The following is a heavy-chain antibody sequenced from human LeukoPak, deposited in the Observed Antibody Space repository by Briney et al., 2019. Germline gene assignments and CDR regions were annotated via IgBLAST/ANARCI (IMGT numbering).Heavy chain of an antibody. Sequence: AGGSLRLSCAASGFTFSRYWMHWVRQAPGKGLVWVSRINSDGRMTDYADPVKGRLTISRDNAENTLYLQMYSLKAEDTAVYYCVRLLDLDYWGQGTLVTVSS. D-gene: IGHD3-10*01. CDR2: INSDGRMT. CDR3: VRLLDLDY. CDR1: GFTFSRYW. V-gene: IGHV3-74*01. J-gene: IGHJ4*02.